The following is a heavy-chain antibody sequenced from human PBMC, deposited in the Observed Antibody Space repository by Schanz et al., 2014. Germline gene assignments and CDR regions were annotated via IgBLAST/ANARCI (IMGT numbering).Heavy chain of an antibody. CDR2: ITNKPNNYNT. Sequence: GQLVESGGGVVQPGRSLRLSCAASGFTFSSYAMHWVRQAPGKGLEWVGRITNKPNNYNTEYAASVKGRFTISRDDSRNSLYLQMSSLKTEDTAVYYCVRLDVHDYWGQGTLXTVSA. CDR3: VRLDVHDY. V-gene: IGHV3-72*01. CDR1: GFTFSSYA. J-gene: IGHJ4*02. D-gene: IGHD3-16*01.